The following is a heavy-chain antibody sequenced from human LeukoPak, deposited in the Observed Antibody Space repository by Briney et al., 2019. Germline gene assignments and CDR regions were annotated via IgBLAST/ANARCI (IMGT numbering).Heavy chain of an antibody. CDR1: GFTFSSYA. V-gene: IGHV3-23*01. Sequence: GGSLRLSCAASGFTFSSYAMSWVRQAPGKGLEWVSAISGSGGSTYYADSVKGRFTISRDNSKNTLYLQMNSLRAEDTAVYYCAKDSSVAPVLPPYYFDYWGQGTLVTVSS. J-gene: IGHJ4*02. D-gene: IGHD2-2*01. CDR3: AKDSSVAPVLPPYYFDY. CDR2: ISGSGGST.